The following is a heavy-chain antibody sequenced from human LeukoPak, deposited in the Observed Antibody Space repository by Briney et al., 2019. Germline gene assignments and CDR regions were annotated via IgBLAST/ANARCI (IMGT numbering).Heavy chain of an antibody. V-gene: IGHV3-23*01. D-gene: IGHD3-22*01. CDR3: AKAGLDYYDSSGYYSEIYYYYGMDV. CDR1: GFTFSSYA. J-gene: IGHJ6*02. CDR2: ISGSGGST. Sequence: GGSLRLSCAASGFTFSSYAMSWVRQAPGKGLEWVSAISGSGGSTYYADSVKCRFTISRDNSKNTLYLQMNSLRAEDTAVYYCAKAGLDYYDSSGYYSEIYYYYGMDVWGQGTTVTVSS.